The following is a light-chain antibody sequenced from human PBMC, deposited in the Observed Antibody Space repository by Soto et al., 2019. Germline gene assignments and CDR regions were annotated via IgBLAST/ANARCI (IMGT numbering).Light chain of an antibody. Sequence: QSVLTQPPSASGSPGQSVTISCTGAGTDVGQYNYVSWYQQHPGKAPKLLIHHVSRRPSGVPARFSGSKSGNTASLTISGLQAEDESDYYCGSYTSSSTLYVFGTGTKVTVL. CDR3: GSYTSSSTLYV. CDR2: HVS. CDR1: GTDVGQYNY. J-gene: IGLJ1*01. V-gene: IGLV2-8*01.